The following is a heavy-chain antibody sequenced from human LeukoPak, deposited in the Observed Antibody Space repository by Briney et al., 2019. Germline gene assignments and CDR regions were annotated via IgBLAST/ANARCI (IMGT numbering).Heavy chain of an antibody. D-gene: IGHD3-10*01. CDR2: INHSGST. J-gene: IGHJ3*02. V-gene: IGHV4-34*01. CDR1: GGSFSGYY. CDR3: ARRSLLLWFGRNRGGAFDI. Sequence: PSETLSLTCAVYGGSFSGYYWSWIRQPPGKGLEWIGEINHSGSTNYNPSLKSRVTISVDTSKNQFSLKLSSVTAADTAVYYCARRSLLLWFGRNRGGAFDIWGQGTMVTVSS.